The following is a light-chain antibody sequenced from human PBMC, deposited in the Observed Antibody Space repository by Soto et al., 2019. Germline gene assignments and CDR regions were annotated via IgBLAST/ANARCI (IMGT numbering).Light chain of an antibody. CDR2: DNN. V-gene: IGLV1-51*01. J-gene: IGLJ1*01. CDR3: GTWDSSLSAYV. CDR1: SSNIGNNY. Sequence: QSVVAHPPSVFANPEQKVTISCSGSSSNIGNNYVSWYQQLPGTAPKLLIYDNNKRPSGIPDRFSGSKSGTSATLGITGLQTGDEADYYCGTWDSSLSAYVFGTGTKV.